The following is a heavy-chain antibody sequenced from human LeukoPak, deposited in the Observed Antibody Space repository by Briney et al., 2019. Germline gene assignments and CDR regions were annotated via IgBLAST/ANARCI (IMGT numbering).Heavy chain of an antibody. V-gene: IGHV4-30-2*01. CDR3: ARVRSDYGDYYYYGMDV. CDR2: IYHSGHT. Sequence: SQTLSLTCTVSGGSIGSGAYYWTWIRQPPGRGLEWIGYIYHSGHTYYNPSLRSRVTISVDTSKNQFSLKLSSVTAADTAVYYCARVRSDYGDYYYYGMDVWGQGTTVTVSS. J-gene: IGHJ6*02. D-gene: IGHD4-17*01. CDR1: GGSIGSGAYY.